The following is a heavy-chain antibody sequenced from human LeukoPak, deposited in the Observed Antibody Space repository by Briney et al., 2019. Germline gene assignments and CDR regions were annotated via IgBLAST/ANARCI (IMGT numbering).Heavy chain of an antibody. D-gene: IGHD3-10*01. Sequence: PGGSLRLSCAASGFTFSSYVMHWVRQAPGKGLEWVAIISYDGSNEYYADSVKGRFTISRDNAKNSLYLQMNSLRAEDTAVYYCARVAPVWFGFFDYWGQGTLVTVSS. J-gene: IGHJ4*02. CDR2: ISYDGSNE. CDR3: ARVAPVWFGFFDY. CDR1: GFTFSSYV. V-gene: IGHV3-30*04.